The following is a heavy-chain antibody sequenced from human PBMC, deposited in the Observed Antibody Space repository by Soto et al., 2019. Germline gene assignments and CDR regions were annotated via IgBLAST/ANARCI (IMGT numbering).Heavy chain of an antibody. Sequence: PGGSLRLSCAASGFTFSNYWMNWVRQAPGKGLVWVSYINNDGSSTNYADSVKGRFTISRDNAKNTLYLQMNSLRGEDTAVYYCAIYCGSKSCYTPQGWNPWGQGTLVTVSS. CDR3: AIYCGSKSCYTPQGWNP. CDR1: GFTFSNYW. V-gene: IGHV3-74*01. D-gene: IGHD2-2*02. CDR2: INNDGSST. J-gene: IGHJ5*02.